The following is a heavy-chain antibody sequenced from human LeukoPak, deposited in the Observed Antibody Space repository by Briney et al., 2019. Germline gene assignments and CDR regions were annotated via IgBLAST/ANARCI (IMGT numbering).Heavy chain of an antibody. CDR1: GYTFTGYY. CDR3: ARDRPRIVLMFHGWFDP. Sequence: ASVKVSCKASGYTFTGYYMHWVRQAPGQGLEWMGRINPNSGGTNYAQKFQGRVTMTRDTSISTPYMELSSLRSDDTAVYYCARDRPRIVLMFHGWFDPWGQGTLVTVSS. D-gene: IGHD2-8*01. J-gene: IGHJ5*02. V-gene: IGHV1-2*06. CDR2: INPNSGGT.